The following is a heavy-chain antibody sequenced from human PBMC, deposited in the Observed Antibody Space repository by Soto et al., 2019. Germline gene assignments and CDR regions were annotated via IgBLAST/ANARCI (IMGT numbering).Heavy chain of an antibody. D-gene: IGHD6-6*01. CDR2: IWYDGSNK. Sequence: GGSLRLSCAASGFTFSSYGMHWVRQAPGKGLEWVAVIWYDGSNKYYADSVKGRFTISRDNSKNTLYLQMNSLRAEDTAVYYCARSLHIAARPPHYYGMDVWGQGTTVTVSS. J-gene: IGHJ6*02. CDR1: GFTFSSYG. CDR3: ARSLHIAARPPHYYGMDV. V-gene: IGHV3-33*01.